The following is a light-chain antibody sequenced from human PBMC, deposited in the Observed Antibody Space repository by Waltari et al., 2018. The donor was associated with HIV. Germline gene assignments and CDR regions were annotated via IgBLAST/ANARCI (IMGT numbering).Light chain of an antibody. J-gene: IGLJ3*02. Sequence: QSALTQPASVSGSPGQSITLSCPGTSSDVGLYGLVSWYRQQPGRAPQFLMYVVRNRPSGIFFRFFGSKSARKTAALTISGRQAEDEVDYYCSSLTVGGTLVFGGGTKLTVL. V-gene: IGLV2-14*01. CDR1: SSDVGLYGL. CDR3: SSLTVGGTLV. CDR2: VVR.